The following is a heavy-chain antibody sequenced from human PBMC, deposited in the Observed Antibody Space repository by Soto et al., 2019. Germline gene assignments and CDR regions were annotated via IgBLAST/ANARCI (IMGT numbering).Heavy chain of an antibody. V-gene: IGHV4-59*08. CDR1: GGSISSYY. D-gene: IGHD3-10*01. CDR3: ARLSPLWFGELFMGKDPIDAFDI. Sequence: SETLSLTCTVSGGSISSYYWSWIRQPPGKGLEWIGYIYYSGSTNYNPSLKSRVTISVDTSKNQFSLKLSSVTAADTAVYYCARLSPLWFGELFMGKDPIDAFDIWGQGTMVTVSS. CDR2: IYYSGST. J-gene: IGHJ3*02.